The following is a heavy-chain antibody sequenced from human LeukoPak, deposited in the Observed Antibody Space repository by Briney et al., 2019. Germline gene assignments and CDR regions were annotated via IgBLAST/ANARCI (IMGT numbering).Heavy chain of an antibody. CDR2: INHSGST. CDR3: ARQVYSGGWYGPFDY. J-gene: IGHJ4*02. D-gene: IGHD6-19*01. Sequence: SETLSLTCAVYGGSFSGYYWSWIRQPPGKGLEWIGEINHSGSTNYNPSLKSRVTISVDTSKNQFSLKLSSVTAADTAVYYCARQVYSGGWYGPFDYWGQGTLVTVSS. V-gene: IGHV4-34*01. CDR1: GGSFSGYY.